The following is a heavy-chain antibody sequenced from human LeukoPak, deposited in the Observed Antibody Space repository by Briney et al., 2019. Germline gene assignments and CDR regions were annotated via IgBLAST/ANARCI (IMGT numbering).Heavy chain of an antibody. D-gene: IGHD3-22*01. V-gene: IGHV1-18*04. Sequence: ASVKVSCKASGYTFTVYYIHWVRQAPGQGLEWMGWISAYNGNTNYAQKLQGRVTMTTDTSTSTAYMELRSLRSDDTAVYYCARDWNYYYDSSGDYWGQGTLVTVSS. CDR1: GYTFTVYY. CDR2: ISAYNGNT. J-gene: IGHJ4*02. CDR3: ARDWNYYYDSSGDY.